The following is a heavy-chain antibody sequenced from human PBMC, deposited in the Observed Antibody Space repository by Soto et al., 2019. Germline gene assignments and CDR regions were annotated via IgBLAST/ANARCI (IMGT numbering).Heavy chain of an antibody. CDR3: ARDREPDGIWTFDS. Sequence: WGSLRLSCAASGFTFSSYGMHWVRQAPGKGLEWVAVIWYDGSNKYYADSVKGRFTISRDNSKNTLYLQMNSLGVEDTAVYYCARDREPDGIWTFDSWGQGTLVTVSS. CDR2: IWYDGSNK. J-gene: IGHJ4*02. D-gene: IGHD3-9*01. CDR1: GFTFSSYG. V-gene: IGHV3-33*01.